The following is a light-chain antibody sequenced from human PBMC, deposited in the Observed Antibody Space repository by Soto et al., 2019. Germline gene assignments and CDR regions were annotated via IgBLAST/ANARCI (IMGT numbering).Light chain of an antibody. CDR1: QSVSRY. J-gene: IGKJ5*01. CDR3: QQRSNWPIT. Sequence: IVLTQCPATLSLPPGERATLSCRASQSVSRYLAWYQQKPGQAPRLLIYDASNRATGIPARFSGSGSGTDFTLTISRLEPEDFAVYYCQQRSNWPITFGQGTRLEIK. V-gene: IGKV3-11*01. CDR2: DAS.